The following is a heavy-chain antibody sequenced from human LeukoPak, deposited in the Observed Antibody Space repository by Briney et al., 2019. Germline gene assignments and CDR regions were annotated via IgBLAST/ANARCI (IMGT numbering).Heavy chain of an antibody. CDR2: INPNSGGT. Sequence: ASVTVSCKASGYTFTGYYMHWVRQAPGQGLEWMGRINPNSGGTNYAQKFQGRVTMTRGTSISTAYMELRSLRSDDTAVYYCARVNWGGNWFDPWGQGTLVTVSS. D-gene: IGHD7-27*01. J-gene: IGHJ5*02. CDR3: ARVNWGGNWFDP. V-gene: IGHV1-2*06. CDR1: GYTFTGYY.